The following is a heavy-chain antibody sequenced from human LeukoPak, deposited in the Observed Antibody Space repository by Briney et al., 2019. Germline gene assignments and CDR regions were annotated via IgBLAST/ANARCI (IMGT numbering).Heavy chain of an antibody. V-gene: IGHV1-2*02. D-gene: IGHD6-19*01. J-gene: IGHJ4*02. CDR1: GYSFTGYF. CDR2: INPNSGDT. CDR3: ARDIAVAGTFDY. Sequence: ASVKVSCKASGYSFTGYFMQWVRQAPGQGLEWMGWINPNSGDTNYAQKFQGRVTMTRDTSISTAYMELSRLRSDDAAVYYCARDIAVAGTFDYWGQGTLVTVSS.